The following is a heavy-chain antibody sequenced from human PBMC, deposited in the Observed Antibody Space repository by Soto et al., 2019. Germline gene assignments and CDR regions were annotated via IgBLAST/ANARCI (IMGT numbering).Heavy chain of an antibody. J-gene: IGHJ6*03. D-gene: IGHD1-1*01. CDR3: ARGPLDQNAPYYYYYMDV. CDR1: GGSFSGYY. V-gene: IGHV4-34*01. CDR2: INHSGST. Sequence: SETLSLTCAVYGGSFSGYYWSWIRQPPGKGLEWIGEINHSGSTNYNPSLKSRVTISVDTSKNQFSLKLSSVTAADTAVYYCARGPLDQNAPYYYYYMDVWGKGATVTVSS.